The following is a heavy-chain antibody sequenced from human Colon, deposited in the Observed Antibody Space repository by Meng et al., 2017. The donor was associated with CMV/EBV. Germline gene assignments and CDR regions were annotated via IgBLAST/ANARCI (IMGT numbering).Heavy chain of an antibody. CDR3: ARGVAGHFDY. CDR1: GGTLTSYS. CDR2: MNPNSGNT. J-gene: IGHJ4*02. Sequence: SCQTSGGTLTSYSINWVRQATGQGLEWMGWMNPNSGNTGYAQKFQGRVTITRNTSISTAYMELSSLRSEDTAVYYCARGVAGHFDYWGQGTLVTVSS. V-gene: IGHV1-8*01. D-gene: IGHD6-19*01.